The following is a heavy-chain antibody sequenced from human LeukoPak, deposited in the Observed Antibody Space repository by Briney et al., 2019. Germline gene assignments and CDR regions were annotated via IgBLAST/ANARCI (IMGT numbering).Heavy chain of an antibody. CDR1: GYSISTGYY. D-gene: IGHD2/OR15-2a*01. CDR2: IYHSGNT. J-gene: IGHJ4*02. CDR3: ATQILLCHYY. V-gene: IGHV4-38-2*02. Sequence: SETLSLTCSVSGYSISTGYYWGWIRQPPGKGLEWIGGIYHSGNTYYNPSLKSRVIISLDTSKNHFSLKLSSVTAADTAVYYCATQILLCHYYWGQGTLVTVSS.